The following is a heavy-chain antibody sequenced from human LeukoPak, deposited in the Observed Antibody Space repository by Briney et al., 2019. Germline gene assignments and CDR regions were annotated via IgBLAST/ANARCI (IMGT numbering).Heavy chain of an antibody. CDR2: IVGGAGYT. V-gene: IGHV3-23*01. Sequence: GGSLRLSCAASGFTSSTYGVSWVRQAPGKGLQWVSAIVGGAGYTFYADSVKGRFTISRDNSWNSLYLQMNSLRDDDTAVYYCAKGSRTGQFPMDVWGQGTTVTVSS. J-gene: IGHJ6*02. D-gene: IGHD1-1*01. CDR3: AKGSRTGQFPMDV. CDR1: GFTSSTYG.